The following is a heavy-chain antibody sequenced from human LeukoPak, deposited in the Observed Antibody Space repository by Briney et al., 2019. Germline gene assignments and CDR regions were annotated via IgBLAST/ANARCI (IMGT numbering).Heavy chain of an antibody. CDR2: INAGNGNT. D-gene: IGHD6-13*01. Sequence: ASVKVSCKASGYTFTSYAMHWVRQAPGQRLEWMGWINAGNGNTKYSQKFQGRVTITRDTSASTAYVELSSLRSEDTAVYYCARSRPGYGHAFDIWGQGTMVTVSS. CDR3: ARSRPGYGHAFDI. V-gene: IGHV1-3*01. CDR1: GYTFTSYA. J-gene: IGHJ3*02.